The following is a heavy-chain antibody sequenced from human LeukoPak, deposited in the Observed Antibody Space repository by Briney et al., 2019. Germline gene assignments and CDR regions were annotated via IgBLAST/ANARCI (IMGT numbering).Heavy chain of an antibody. V-gene: IGHV5-51*01. CDR1: GYNFNSYW. D-gene: IGHD2-8*02. CDR3: ARGTGANWFDP. J-gene: IGHJ5*02. CDR2: IYPGDSDT. Sequence: GESLKISCKGSGYNFNSYWIAWVRQMPGKGLEWMGIIYPGDSDTRYSPSFQSQVTISADKSISTAYLQWSSLKASDTAMYYCARGTGANWFDPWGQGTLVTVSS.